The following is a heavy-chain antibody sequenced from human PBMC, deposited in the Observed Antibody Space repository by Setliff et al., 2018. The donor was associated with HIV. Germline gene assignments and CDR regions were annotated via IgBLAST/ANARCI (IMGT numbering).Heavy chain of an antibody. CDR3: ARDHELGAFDL. J-gene: IGHJ3*01. CDR2: IYNSGGT. V-gene: IGHV4-59*01. CDR1: GGSMSSYF. D-gene: IGHD1-26*01. Sequence: SETLSLTCTVSGGSMSSYFWSWIRQSPGKGLEWIGYIYNSGGTNYNPSLKSRVTISLDTSKNQFSLNLTSVTAADTAVYYCARDHELGAFDLWGQGTMVTVSS.